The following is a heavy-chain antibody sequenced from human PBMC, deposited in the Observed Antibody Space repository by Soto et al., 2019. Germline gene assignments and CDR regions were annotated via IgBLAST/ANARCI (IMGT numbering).Heavy chain of an antibody. CDR2: ISYDGSNK. J-gene: IGHJ4*02. V-gene: IGHV3-30*18. CDR1: GFTFSSYG. D-gene: IGHD4-17*01. CDR3: AKDVGGDYPYY. Sequence: QVQLVESGGGVVQPGRSLRLPCAASGFTFSSYGMHWVRQAPGKGLEWVAVISYDGSNKYYADSVKGRFTISRDNSKNTLYLQMNSLRAEDTAVYYCAKDVGGDYPYYWGQGTLVTVSS.